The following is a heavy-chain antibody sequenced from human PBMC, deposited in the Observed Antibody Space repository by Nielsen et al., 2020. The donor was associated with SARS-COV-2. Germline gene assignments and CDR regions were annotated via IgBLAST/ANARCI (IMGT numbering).Heavy chain of an antibody. J-gene: IGHJ4*02. CDR2: TYYGSRWYY. CDR1: GDSVSNNSAT. D-gene: IGHD5-12*01. Sequence: SQTLSLTCAISGDSVSNNSATWNWIRQSPSRGFEWLIRTYYGSRWYYDYTLSSVKSRITVTPDTSKNQFSLHLNSVTPEDTAVYYCARGRAYEERGHYYMDIWGQGTLVTVSS. V-gene: IGHV6-1*01. CDR3: ARGRAYEERGHYYMDI.